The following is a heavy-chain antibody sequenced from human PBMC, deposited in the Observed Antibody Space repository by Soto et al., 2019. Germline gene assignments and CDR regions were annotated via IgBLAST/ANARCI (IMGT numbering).Heavy chain of an antibody. CDR3: AKDRFGVHDY. J-gene: IGHJ4*02. Sequence: QVQLVESGGGVVQPGRSLRLSCAASGFTFSRYGMHWVRQAPGKGLEWVAVISYDGSTKYYADSVKGRFTISRDNSKNTLYLQMNSLRAEDTAVYYCAKDRFGVHDYWGQGTLVTVSS. D-gene: IGHD3-16*01. V-gene: IGHV3-30*18. CDR1: GFTFSRYG. CDR2: ISYDGSTK.